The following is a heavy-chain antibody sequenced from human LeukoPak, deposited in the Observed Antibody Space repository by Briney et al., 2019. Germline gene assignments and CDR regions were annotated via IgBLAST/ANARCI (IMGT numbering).Heavy chain of an antibody. CDR2: ISSSGSTI. Sequence: SGGSLRLSCAASGFTFSSYEMNWVRHAPGKGLEWVSYISSSGSTIYYADSVKGRFTISRDNAKNSLYLQINSLRAEDTAVYYCARDRDYGDYEGGDYWGQGTLVTVSS. CDR3: ARDRDYGDYEGGDY. CDR1: GFTFSSYE. J-gene: IGHJ4*02. D-gene: IGHD4-17*01. V-gene: IGHV3-48*03.